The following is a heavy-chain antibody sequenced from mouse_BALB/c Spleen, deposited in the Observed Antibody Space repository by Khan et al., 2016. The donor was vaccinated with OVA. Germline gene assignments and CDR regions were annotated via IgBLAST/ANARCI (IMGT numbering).Heavy chain of an antibody. Sequence: VQLQQSGPELVKPGASVKMSCRASGYTFTSYVMHWLRQKPGQGLEWIGYIYPFNDDTKYNEKFKGKATLTSDKSSSTAYMELSSLTSEDSAVYYCAKNNRYDVYFDYWGQGTTLPVSS. J-gene: IGHJ2*01. CDR1: GYTFTSYV. CDR3: AKNNRYDVYFDY. V-gene: IGHV1S136*01. D-gene: IGHD2-14*01. CDR2: IYPFNDDT.